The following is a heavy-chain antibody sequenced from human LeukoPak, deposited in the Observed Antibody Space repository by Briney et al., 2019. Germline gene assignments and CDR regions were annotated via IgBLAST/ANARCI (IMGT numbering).Heavy chain of an antibody. CDR3: AKDLSDRPIGRIVATADAFDI. CDR1: GFTFSSYA. V-gene: IGHV3-23*01. D-gene: IGHD5-12*01. J-gene: IGHJ3*02. Sequence: GGSLRLSFAASGFTFSSYAMSWVRQAPGKGLEWVSAISGSGGSTYYADSVKGRFTISRDNSKNTLYLQMNSLRAEDTAVYYCAKDLSDRPIGRIVATADAFDIWGQGTMVTVSS. CDR2: ISGSGGST.